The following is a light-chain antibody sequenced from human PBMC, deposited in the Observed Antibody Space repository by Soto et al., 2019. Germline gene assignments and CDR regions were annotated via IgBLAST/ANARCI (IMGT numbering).Light chain of an antibody. CDR1: QSVSSSY. V-gene: IGKV3-20*01. CDR3: QQYGTSPET. Sequence: EIVLTQSPGTLSLSPGERATLSCRASQSVSSSYLAWYQQKPGQAPRLLIYGASSRATVIPDRFSGSGSGTDFTLTISRLETEDFAVYYCQQYGTSPETFGQGTKVEIK. CDR2: GAS. J-gene: IGKJ1*01.